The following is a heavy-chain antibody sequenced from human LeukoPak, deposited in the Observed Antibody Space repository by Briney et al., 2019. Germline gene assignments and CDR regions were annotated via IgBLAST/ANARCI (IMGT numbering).Heavy chain of an antibody. CDR1: GFTFSSYA. D-gene: IGHD1-26*01. V-gene: IGHV3-23*01. CDR2: ISGSGGST. Sequence: GGSLRLSCAASGFTFSSYAMSWVRQAPGKGLEWVSAISGSGGSTYYADSVKGRFTIYRDKYKNTLYLQMNSLRAEDTAVYYCANDRETADAFDIWGQGTMVTVCS. J-gene: IGHJ3*02. CDR3: ANDRETADAFDI.